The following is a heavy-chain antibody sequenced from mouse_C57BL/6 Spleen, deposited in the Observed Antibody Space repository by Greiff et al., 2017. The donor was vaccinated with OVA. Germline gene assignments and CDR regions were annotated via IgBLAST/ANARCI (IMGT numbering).Heavy chain of an antibody. Sequence: EVQLVESEGGLVQPGSSMKLSCTASGFTFSDYYMAWVRQVPEKGLEWVANINYDGSSTYYLDSLKSRFIILRDNAKNILYLQMSSLKSEDTATYYCARINDPGNFDYWGQGTTLTVSS. V-gene: IGHV5-16*01. CDR1: GFTFSDYY. CDR2: INYDGSST. J-gene: IGHJ2*01. CDR3: ARINDPGNFDY.